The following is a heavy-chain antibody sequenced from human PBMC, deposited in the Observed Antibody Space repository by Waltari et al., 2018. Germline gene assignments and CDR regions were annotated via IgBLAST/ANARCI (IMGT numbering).Heavy chain of an antibody. D-gene: IGHD2-21*01. CDR2: IYYSGGT. J-gene: IGHJ3*02. V-gene: IGHV4-59*01. CDR1: GGSISSYY. Sequence: QVQLQESGPGLVKPSETLSLTCTVSGGSISSYYWSWIRQPPGKGLEWIGYIYYSGGTNYTPSLKSRVTISVDTSKNQFSLKLSSVTAADTAVYYCARGGCGGDCSYDAFDIWGQGTMVTVSS. CDR3: ARGGCGGDCSYDAFDI.